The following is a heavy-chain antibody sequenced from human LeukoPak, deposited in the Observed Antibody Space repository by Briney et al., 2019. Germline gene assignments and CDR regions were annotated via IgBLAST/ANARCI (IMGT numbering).Heavy chain of an antibody. CDR3: ARWASSTSFTFDY. CDR2: INHSGST. J-gene: IGHJ4*02. CDR1: GGSFSGYY. D-gene: IGHD2-2*01. V-gene: IGHV4-34*01. Sequence: SETLSLTCAVYGGSFSGYYWGWIRQPPGKGLEWIGEINHSGSTNYNPSLKSRVTISVDTSKNQFSLKLSSVTAADTAVYYCARWASSTSFTFDYWGQGTLVTVSS.